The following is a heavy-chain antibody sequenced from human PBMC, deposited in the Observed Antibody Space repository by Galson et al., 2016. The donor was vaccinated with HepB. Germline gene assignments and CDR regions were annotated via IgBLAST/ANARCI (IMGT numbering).Heavy chain of an antibody. CDR1: GFTFSSYA. Sequence: SLRLSCATSGFTFSSYAMSWVRQPPEKGLEWVSTISPSGDTTSYADSVKGRFTISRDNSENTLYLQMNSLRAEDTAIYYCAKGRGAGYNGREWNFDYWGQGSLVTVSS. D-gene: IGHD5-12*01. CDR2: ISPSGDTT. V-gene: IGHV3-23*01. J-gene: IGHJ4*02. CDR3: AKGRGAGYNGREWNFDY.